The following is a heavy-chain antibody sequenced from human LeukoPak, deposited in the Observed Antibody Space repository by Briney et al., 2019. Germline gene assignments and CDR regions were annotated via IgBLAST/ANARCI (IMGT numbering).Heavy chain of an antibody. CDR2: INPNSGGT. CDR1: GYTFTGYY. V-gene: IGHV1-2*02. J-gene: IGHJ5*02. Sequence: ASVKVSCKASGYTFTGYYMHWVRQAPGQGLEWMGWINPNSGGTNYAQKFQGRVTMTRDTSISTAYTELSRLRSDDTAVYYCARDRVRSGGSLVRLFDPWGQGTLVTVSS. D-gene: IGHD2-15*01. CDR3: ARDRVRSGGSLVRLFDP.